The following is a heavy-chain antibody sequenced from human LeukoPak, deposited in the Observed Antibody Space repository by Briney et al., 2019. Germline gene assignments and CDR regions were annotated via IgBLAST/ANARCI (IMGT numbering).Heavy chain of an antibody. CDR2: IYYSGST. CDR3: ARLQYSSRWGYYFDY. D-gene: IGHD6-13*01. CDR1: GGSISSYY. Sequence: SETLSLTCTVSGGSISSYYWSWIRQPPGKGLEWIGYIYYSGSTSYNPSFKSRVTISVDTSKNQFSLKLSSVTAADTAVYYCARLQYSSRWGYYFDYWGQGTLVTVSS. V-gene: IGHV4-59*08. J-gene: IGHJ4*02.